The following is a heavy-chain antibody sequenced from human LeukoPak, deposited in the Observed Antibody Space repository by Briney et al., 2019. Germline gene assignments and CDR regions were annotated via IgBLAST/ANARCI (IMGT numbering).Heavy chain of an antibody. Sequence: GGFLRLSCTVSGFTVSSNSMSWVRQAPGKGLEWVSFIYSDNTHYSDSVKGRFTISRDNSKNTLYLQMNSLRAEDTAVYYCARRAGAYSHPYDYWGQGTLVTVSS. J-gene: IGHJ4*02. CDR1: GFTVSSNS. V-gene: IGHV3-53*01. CDR3: ARRAGAYSHPYDY. D-gene: IGHD4/OR15-4a*01. CDR2: IYSDNT.